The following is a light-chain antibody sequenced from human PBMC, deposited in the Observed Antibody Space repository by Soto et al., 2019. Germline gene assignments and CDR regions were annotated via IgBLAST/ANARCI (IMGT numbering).Light chain of an antibody. J-gene: IGLJ1*01. CDR1: SSDVGGYNY. Sequence: QSVLTQPRSVSGSPGQSVTISCTGTSSDVGGYNYVSWYQQHPGKAPKPMIYDVSKRPSGVPDRFSGSKSGNTASLTISGLQAEDEADYYCCSYAGSYGVFGTGTKVTVL. CDR3: CSYAGSYGV. V-gene: IGLV2-11*01. CDR2: DVS.